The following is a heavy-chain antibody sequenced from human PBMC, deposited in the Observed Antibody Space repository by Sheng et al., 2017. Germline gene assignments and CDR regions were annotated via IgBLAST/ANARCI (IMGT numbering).Heavy chain of an antibody. J-gene: IGHJ5*02. D-gene: IGHD6-13*01. V-gene: IGHV1-69*01. Sequence: QVQLVQSGAEVKKPGSSVKVSCKASGGTFSSYAISWVRQAPGQGLEWMGGIIPIFGTANYAQKFQGRVTITADESTSTAYMELSSLRSEDTAVYYCARAEYRLIAAAGQFDPWGQGTPGSPSPQ. CDR3: ARAEYRLIAAAGQFDP. CDR1: GGTFSSYA. CDR2: IIPIFGTA.